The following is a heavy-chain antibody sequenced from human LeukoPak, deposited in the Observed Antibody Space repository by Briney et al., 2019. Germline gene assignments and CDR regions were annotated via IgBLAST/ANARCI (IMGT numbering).Heavy chain of an antibody. Sequence: PSETLSLTCTVSGGSISSGSYYWSWIRQPAGKGLEWIGRIYTSGSTNYNPSLKSRVTISVDTSKNQFSLKLSSVTAADTAVYYCARDGGELRDDYWGQGTLVTVSS. CDR2: IYTSGST. CDR3: ARDGGELRDDY. J-gene: IGHJ4*02. CDR1: GGSISSGSYY. V-gene: IGHV4-61*02. D-gene: IGHD1-7*01.